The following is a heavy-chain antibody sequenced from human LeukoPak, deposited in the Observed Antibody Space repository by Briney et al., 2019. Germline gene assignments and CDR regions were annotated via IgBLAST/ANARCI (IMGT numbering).Heavy chain of an antibody. CDR1: GFTFDDYA. CDR3: AKDSSPYLVDFDY. D-gene: IGHD2-8*02. V-gene: IGHV3-9*01. Sequence: GGSLRLSCAASGFTFDDYAMHWVRQAPGKGLEWVSGISWNSGTIGYADSVKGRFTISRDNAKNSLYLQMNSLRVEDTSLYYYAKDSSPYLVDFDYWGQGTLVTVSS. CDR2: ISWNSGTI. J-gene: IGHJ4*02.